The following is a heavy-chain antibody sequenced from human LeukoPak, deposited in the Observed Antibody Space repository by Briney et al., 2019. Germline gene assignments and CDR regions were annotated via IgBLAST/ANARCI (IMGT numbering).Heavy chain of an antibody. CDR2: ISSSSSTI. J-gene: IGHJ4*02. V-gene: IGHV3-48*01. D-gene: IGHD3-3*01. CDR1: GFTFSSYS. CDR3: ARYGGGSFYDFWSGSKAGFDY. Sequence: GGSLRLSCASSGFTFSSYSMNWVRQAPGKGLKWVSYISSSSSTIYYADSVKGRFTISRDNAKNSLYLQMNCLRAEHTAVYYCARYGGGSFYDFWSGSKAGFDYWGQGTLVTVSS.